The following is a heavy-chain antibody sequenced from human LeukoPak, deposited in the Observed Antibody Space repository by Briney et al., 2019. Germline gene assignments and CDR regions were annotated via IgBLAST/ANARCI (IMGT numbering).Heavy chain of an antibody. CDR3: ARDRVGSGWPRPFYFEN. J-gene: IGHJ4*02. Sequence: GASVKVSCKPSGYTFTGYYLHWVRQAPGQALEWMGWINPNIGATMYAQKFQGRVTMTRDTSISTAYMEPNSLRSDDTAVYYCARDRVGSGWPRPFYFENWGQGTLVTVS. V-gene: IGHV1-2*02. CDR1: GYTFTGYY. D-gene: IGHD6-19*01. CDR2: INPNIGAT.